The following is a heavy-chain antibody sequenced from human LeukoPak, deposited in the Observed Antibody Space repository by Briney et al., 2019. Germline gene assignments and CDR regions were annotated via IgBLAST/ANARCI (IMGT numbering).Heavy chain of an antibody. CDR2: IIPIFGTA. V-gene: IGHV1-69*13. CDR1: GGTFSSYA. CDR3: ARAMGLGELLSWVSELGSWFDP. Sequence: GASVKVSCKASGGTFSSYAISWVRQAPGQGLEWMGGIIPIFGTANYAQKFQGRVTITADESTSTAYMELSSLRSEDTAVYYCARAMGLGELLSWVSELGSWFDPWGQGTLVTVSS. D-gene: IGHD3-10*01. J-gene: IGHJ5*02.